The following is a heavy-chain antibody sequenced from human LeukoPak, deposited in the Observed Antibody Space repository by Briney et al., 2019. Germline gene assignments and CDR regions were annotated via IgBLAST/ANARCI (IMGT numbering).Heavy chain of an antibody. J-gene: IGHJ4*02. CDR3: ARDGYYYDSSGRYYFDY. D-gene: IGHD3-22*01. V-gene: IGHV1-46*01. CDR1: GYTFTSYY. Sequence: ASVKVSCKASGYTFTSYYMHWVRQAPGQVLEWMGIINPSGGSTSYAQKFQGRVTMTRDTSASTVYMELSSLRSEDTAVYYCARDGYYYDSSGRYYFDYWGQGTLVTVSS. CDR2: INPSGGST.